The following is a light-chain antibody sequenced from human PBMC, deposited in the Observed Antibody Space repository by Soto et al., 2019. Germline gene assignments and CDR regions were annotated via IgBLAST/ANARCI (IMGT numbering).Light chain of an antibody. Sequence: QSVLTQPRSVSGSPGQSVTISCAGTSSDVGAYHYVSWYQQHPGKAPKFMIYDVSKRPSGVPDRFSGSMSGNTASLTISGLQAEDEADYYCCSYAGGYTFIFGSGTKVTVL. J-gene: IGLJ1*01. CDR1: SSDVGAYHY. V-gene: IGLV2-11*01. CDR3: CSYAGGYTFI. CDR2: DVS.